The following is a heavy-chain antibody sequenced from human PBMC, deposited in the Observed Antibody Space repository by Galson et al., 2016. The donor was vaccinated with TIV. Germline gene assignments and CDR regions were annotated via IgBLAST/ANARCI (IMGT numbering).Heavy chain of an antibody. Sequence: SLRLSCAASGFIFSNAWMHWVRQVPGKGLVWVSRIKTDGSRTDYVDSVNGRFTISRDTVKNTVYLQMDSLRAEDTAVYYCRARGDSRAHDVFDFWGHGTMVTVSS. J-gene: IGHJ3*01. CDR3: RARGDSRAHDVFDF. CDR2: IKTDGSRT. D-gene: IGHD3-3*01. V-gene: IGHV3-74*01. CDR1: GFIFSNAW.